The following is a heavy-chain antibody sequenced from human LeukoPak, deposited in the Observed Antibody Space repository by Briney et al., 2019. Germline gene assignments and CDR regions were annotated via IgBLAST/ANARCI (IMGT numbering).Heavy chain of an antibody. Sequence: GGSLRLSCAASGFTVSNNYMSWVRQAPGKKLEWVSDIYSDGTTFYADSVKGRFTISRDNSKNTLYLQMNSLRAEDTAVYYCAKGDSYGTTNWFDPWGQGTLVTVSS. V-gene: IGHV3-53*01. CDR1: GFTVSNNY. D-gene: IGHD5-18*01. J-gene: IGHJ5*02. CDR3: AKGDSYGTTNWFDP. CDR2: IYSDGTT.